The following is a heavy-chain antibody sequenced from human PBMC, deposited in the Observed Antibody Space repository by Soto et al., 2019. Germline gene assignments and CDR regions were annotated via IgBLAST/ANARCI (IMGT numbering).Heavy chain of an antibody. CDR1: GGYISSGGYS. CDR2: IYHSGST. Sequence: PSEPMCVTCAVAGGYISSGGYSWSWNRQPPGKGLEWIGYIYHSGSTYYNPSLKSRVTISVDRSKNQFSLKLSSVTAADTAVYYCARVPDRWGQGTLVTVS. V-gene: IGHV4-30-2*01. CDR3: ARVPDR. D-gene: IGHD2-2*01. J-gene: IGHJ5*02.